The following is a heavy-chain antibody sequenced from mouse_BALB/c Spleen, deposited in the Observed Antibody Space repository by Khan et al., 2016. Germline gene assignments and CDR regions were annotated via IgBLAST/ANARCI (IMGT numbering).Heavy chain of an antibody. CDR1: GFNIKDTY. Sequence: VRLQQSGAELVKPGASVKLSCTASGFNIKDTYMHWVKQRPEQGLEWIGRIDPANGNTKYDQKFQGKATITADTSSNTAYLQLSSLTSEDTAVYYCARSPYDCDVGFAYWGQGTLVTVSA. V-gene: IGHV14-3*02. CDR2: IDPANGNT. CDR3: ARSPYDCDVGFAY. D-gene: IGHD2-4*01. J-gene: IGHJ3*01.